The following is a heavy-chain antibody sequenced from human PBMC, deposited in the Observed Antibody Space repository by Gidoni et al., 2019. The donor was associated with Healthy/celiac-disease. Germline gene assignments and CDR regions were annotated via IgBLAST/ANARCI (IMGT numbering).Heavy chain of an antibody. CDR2: IGTAGDP. CDR1: GFTFSSYE. Sequence: EVHLVESGGGLVQAGGSQRPSCEASGFTFSSYETHWGRQATGKGLEWVSSIGTAGDPYYPGSVKGRFTISRENAKNSLYLQMNSLRAGDTAVYDCARGPGYGSGSVFPYDYWGQGTLVTVSS. J-gene: IGHJ4*02. CDR3: ARGPGYGSGSVFPYDY. V-gene: IGHV3-13*05. D-gene: IGHD3-10*01.